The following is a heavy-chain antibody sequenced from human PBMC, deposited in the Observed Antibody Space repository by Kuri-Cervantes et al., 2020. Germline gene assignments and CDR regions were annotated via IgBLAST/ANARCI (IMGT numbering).Heavy chain of an antibody. CDR2: ISYDGSNK. CDR1: GFTFSSYG. CDR3: TRGGRKRSGFYWFDP. Sequence: GESLKISCAASGFTFSSYGMHWVRQAPGKGLEWVAVISYDGSNKYYADSVKGRFTISRDNAKNSLYLQMNSLRAEDTAVYYCTRGGRKRSGFYWFDPWGQGTLVTVSS. D-gene: IGHD1-26*01. V-gene: IGHV3-30*03. J-gene: IGHJ5*02.